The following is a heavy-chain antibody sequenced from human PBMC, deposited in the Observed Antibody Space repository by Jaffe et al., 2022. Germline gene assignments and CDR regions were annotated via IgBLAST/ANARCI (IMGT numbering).Heavy chain of an antibody. CDR1: GFTFSSYG. D-gene: IGHD3-22*01. J-gene: IGHJ6*03. Sequence: QVQLVESGGGVVQPGGSLRLSCAASGFTFSSYGMHWVRQAPGKGLEWVAFIRYDGSNKYYADSVKGRFTISRDNSKNTLYLQMNSLRAEDTAVYYCAKGGSGYYYSHYYYMDVWGKGTTVTVSS. CDR3: AKGGSGYYYSHYYYMDV. CDR2: IRYDGSNK. V-gene: IGHV3-30*02.